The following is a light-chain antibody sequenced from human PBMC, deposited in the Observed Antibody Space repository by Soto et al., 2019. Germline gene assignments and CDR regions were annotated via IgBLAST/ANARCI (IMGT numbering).Light chain of an antibody. CDR2: DAS. J-gene: IGKJ4*01. V-gene: IGKV3-11*01. Sequence: EIVLTQSPASLTLSVGERATFSCRASQSVTRYLAWYQKKPGQAPRLLIYDASNRAAGIPARFSGSGSGTDFTLTISSLEPEDFAVYYCQQRSNWPPLTFGGGTKVEI. CDR3: QQRSNWPPLT. CDR1: QSVTRY.